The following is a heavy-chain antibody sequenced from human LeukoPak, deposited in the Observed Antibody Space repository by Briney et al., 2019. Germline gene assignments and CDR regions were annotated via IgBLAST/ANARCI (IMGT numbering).Heavy chain of an antibody. Sequence: ASVKVSCKASGYTFTGYYMHWVRQAPGQGLEWMGRINPNSGGTNYAQKFQGRVTMTRDTSISTAYMELSRLRSDDTAVYYCARDLRKVRVVPAAPGGYWGQGTLVTVSS. CDR3: ARDLRKVRVVPAAPGGY. D-gene: IGHD2-2*01. V-gene: IGHV1-2*06. J-gene: IGHJ4*02. CDR2: INPNSGGT. CDR1: GYTFTGYY.